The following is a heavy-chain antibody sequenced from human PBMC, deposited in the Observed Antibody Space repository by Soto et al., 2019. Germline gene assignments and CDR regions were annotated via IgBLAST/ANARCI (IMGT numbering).Heavy chain of an antibody. V-gene: IGHV1-18*01. CDR1: GYTFTTFC. Sequence: ASVTVSWTASGYTFTTFCITWVRQAPGQGLEWMGCVSGYSDKRDYSRKLQDRITLTADPSTTTSYMELRSLTSDDTAVYYCARGWGKYFGVNDLWGQGTLVTVSS. J-gene: IGHJ4*02. CDR2: VSGYSDKR. CDR3: ARGWGKYFGVNDL. D-gene: IGHD2-8*01.